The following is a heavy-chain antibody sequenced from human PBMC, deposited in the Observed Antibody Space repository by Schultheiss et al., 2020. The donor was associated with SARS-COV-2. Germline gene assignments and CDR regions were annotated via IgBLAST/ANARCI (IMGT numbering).Heavy chain of an antibody. CDR3: AREIVGASDY. J-gene: IGHJ4*02. CDR1: GGSISAYY. V-gene: IGHV4-59*12. Sequence: SETLSLTCTVSGGSISAYYWSWIRQPPGKGLEWLGYIYYSGSTNYNPSLKSRVTISVDTSKNQFSLKLSSVTAADTAVYYCAREIVGASDYWGQGTLVTVSS. D-gene: IGHD1-26*01. CDR2: IYYSGST.